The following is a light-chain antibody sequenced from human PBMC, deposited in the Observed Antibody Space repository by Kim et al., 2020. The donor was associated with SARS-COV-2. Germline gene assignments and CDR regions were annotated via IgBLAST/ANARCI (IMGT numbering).Light chain of an antibody. CDR1: HGVNNY. Sequence: SASVGDTVTITCRASHGVNNYLNWYQQKAGKAPKLLIYDASSLQRGVPSRFSGSGSGSDFILNISSLHPDDFATYHCQQSYSTPYTFGQGTKLEI. J-gene: IGKJ2*01. V-gene: IGKV1-39*01. CDR3: QQSYSTPYT. CDR2: DAS.